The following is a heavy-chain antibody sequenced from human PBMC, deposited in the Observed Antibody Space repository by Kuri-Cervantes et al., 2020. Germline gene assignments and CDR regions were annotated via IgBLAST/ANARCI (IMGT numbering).Heavy chain of an antibody. D-gene: IGHD3-3*01. J-gene: IGHJ6*02. Sequence: GESLKISCAASGFTFSSYWMSWVRQAPGKGLEWVANIKQDGSEKYYVDSVKGRFTISRDNAKNSLYLQMNSLRAEDTAVYYCARVDYDFWSGYPGYMDVWGQGTTVTVSS. CDR3: ARVDYDFWSGYPGYMDV. V-gene: IGHV3-7*01. CDR2: IKQDGSEK. CDR1: GFTFSSYW.